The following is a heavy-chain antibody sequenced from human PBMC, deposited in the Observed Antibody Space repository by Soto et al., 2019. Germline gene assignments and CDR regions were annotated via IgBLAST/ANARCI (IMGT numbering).Heavy chain of an antibody. CDR3: ARGVYSAVFDY. V-gene: IGHV1-69*13. CDR1: GGTFSSYA. J-gene: IGHJ4*02. D-gene: IGHD2-21*01. Sequence: EASVKVSCKASGGTFSSYAISWVRQAPGQGLEWMGGIIPIFGTANYAQKFQGRVTITADESTSTAYMELSSLRSEDTAVYYWARGVYSAVFDYWGQGTPVTVSS. CDR2: IIPIFGTA.